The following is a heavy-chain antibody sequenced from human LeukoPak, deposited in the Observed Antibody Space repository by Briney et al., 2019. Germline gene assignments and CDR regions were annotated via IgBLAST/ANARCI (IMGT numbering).Heavy chain of an antibody. CDR1: GGSISSGGYY. D-gene: IGHD3-3*01. J-gene: IGHJ5*02. CDR3: ARGYYDFWSGYYPWFDP. Sequence: ASQTLSLTCTVSGGSISSGGYYWSWIRQHPGKGLEWIGYIYYSGSTYYNPSLKSRVTISVDTSKNQFSLELSSVTAADTAVYYCARGYYDFWSGYYPWFDPWGQGTLVTVSS. V-gene: IGHV4-31*03. CDR2: IYYSGST.